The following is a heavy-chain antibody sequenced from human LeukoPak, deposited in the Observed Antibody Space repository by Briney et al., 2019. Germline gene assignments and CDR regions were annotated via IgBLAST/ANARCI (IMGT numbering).Heavy chain of an antibody. J-gene: IGHJ4*02. CDR3: ARLYSGSYYVRYFDY. Sequence: GGSLRLSCAASGFTFSTYTIHWVRQAPGKGLEWVANIKQDGSEKSYVDSVKGRFTISRDNAKNSLYLQMNSLRAEDTAVYYCARLYSGSYYVRYFDYWGQGTLVTVSS. CDR1: GFTFSTYT. CDR2: IKQDGSEK. V-gene: IGHV3-7*05. D-gene: IGHD1-26*01.